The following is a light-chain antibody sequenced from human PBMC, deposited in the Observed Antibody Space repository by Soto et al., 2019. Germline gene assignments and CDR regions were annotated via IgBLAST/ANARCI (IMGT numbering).Light chain of an antibody. CDR3: QQSYSTPLT. CDR2: AAS. V-gene: IGKV1-39*01. Sequence: DIQMTQSPSSLSASVGDRVTITCRASQSISSYLNWYQQNPGKAPKLLIYAASSLQSGVPSRFSGSGSGTDFTLTISSLQPEDFATYYCQQSYSTPLTCGGGTKVDLK. CDR1: QSISSY. J-gene: IGKJ4*01.